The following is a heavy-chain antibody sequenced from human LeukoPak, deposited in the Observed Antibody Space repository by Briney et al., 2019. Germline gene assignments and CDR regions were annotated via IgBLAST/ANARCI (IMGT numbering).Heavy chain of an antibody. J-gene: IGHJ5*02. V-gene: IGHV4-61*01. CDR2: IYNGVNT. CDR3: XXXXAFNSGAFDP. D-gene: IGHD1-26*01. CDR1: GASVSSASY. Sequence: PSETLSLTCTVSGASVSSASYWSWIRQPPGKGVEWIAHIYNGVNTNYNPSLKSRVTISVDTSKNQFSLRLNSVTASDTAVYYXXXXXAFNSGAFDPWGQGSLVTVSS.